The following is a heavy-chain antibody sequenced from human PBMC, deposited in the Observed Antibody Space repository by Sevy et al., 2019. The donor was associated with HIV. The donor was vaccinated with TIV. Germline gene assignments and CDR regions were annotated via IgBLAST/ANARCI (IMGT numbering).Heavy chain of an antibody. CDR2: IFHSGKT. D-gene: IGHD2-15*01. V-gene: IGHV4-31*11. J-gene: IGHJ6*02. CDR3: ARHGGGSNCYAMDV. CDR1: GGSIGAGGYS. Sequence: SETLSLTCAVSGGSIGAGGYSWSWIRQHPGKGLEWVGYIFHSGKTYFNSSLEGRVTISVHTSKTQFSLKLTSVTAADTAIYYCARHGGGSNCYAMDVWGQGTTVTVSS.